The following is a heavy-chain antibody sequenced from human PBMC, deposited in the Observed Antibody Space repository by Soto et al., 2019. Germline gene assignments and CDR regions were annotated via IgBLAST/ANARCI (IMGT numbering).Heavy chain of an antibody. J-gene: IGHJ6*02. CDR2: INAGNGNT. CDR1: GYTFTSYA. V-gene: IGHV1-3*01. CDR3: ASNIVLVPAAMHYYYYGMDV. Sequence: ASVKVSCKASGYTFTSYAMHWVRQAPGQRLEWMGWINAGNGNTKYSQKFQGRVTITRDTSASTAYMELSSLRSEDTAVYYCASNIVLVPAAMHYYYYGMDVWGQRTTVTVSS. D-gene: IGHD2-2*01.